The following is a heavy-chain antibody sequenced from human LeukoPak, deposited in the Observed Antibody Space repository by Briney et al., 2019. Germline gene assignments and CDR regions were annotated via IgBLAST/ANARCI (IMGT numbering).Heavy chain of an antibody. D-gene: IGHD6-13*01. CDR2: IYHSGST. CDR1: GYSISSGYY. Sequence: PSEALSLTCTVSGYSISSGYYWGWIRQPPGKGLEWIGSIYHSGSTYYNPSLESRVTISVDTSKNQFSLKLSSVTAADTAVYYCARVRPIALFDYWGQGTLVTVSS. J-gene: IGHJ4*02. V-gene: IGHV4-38-2*02. CDR3: ARVRPIALFDY.